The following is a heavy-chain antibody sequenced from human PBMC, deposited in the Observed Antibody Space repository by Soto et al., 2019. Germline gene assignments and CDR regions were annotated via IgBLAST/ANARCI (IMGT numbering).Heavy chain of an antibody. CDR1: GGSISSYY. Sequence: SETLSLTCTVSGGSISSYYWSWIRQPPGKGLEWIGYIYYRGSTNYNPSLKSRVTISVDTSKNQFSLKLSSVTAADTAVYYCARDVGFCTNGVCYTANWFDPWGQGTLVTVSS. J-gene: IGHJ5*02. D-gene: IGHD2-8*01. CDR2: IYYRGST. CDR3: ARDVGFCTNGVCYTANWFDP. V-gene: IGHV4-59*01.